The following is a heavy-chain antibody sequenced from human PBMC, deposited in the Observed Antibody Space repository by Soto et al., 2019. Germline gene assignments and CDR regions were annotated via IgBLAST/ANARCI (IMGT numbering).Heavy chain of an antibody. CDR2: INHSGST. V-gene: IGHV4-34*01. D-gene: IGHD3-22*01. Sequence: PSETLSLTCAVYGGSFSGYYWSWIRQPPGKGLEWIGEINHSGSTNYNPSLKSRVTISVDTSKNQFSLKLSSVTAADTAVYYCARGASRYYDSSGYYSPYYFDYWGQGTLVTSPQ. CDR1: GGSFSGYY. J-gene: IGHJ4*02. CDR3: ARGASRYYDSSGYYSPYYFDY.